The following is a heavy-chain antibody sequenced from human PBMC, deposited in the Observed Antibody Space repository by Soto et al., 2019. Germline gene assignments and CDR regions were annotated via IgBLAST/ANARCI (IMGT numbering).Heavy chain of an antibody. CDR3: ASGDSSGYYYPDAFDI. CDR1: GGTFSSYA. D-gene: IGHD3-22*01. Sequence: QVQLVQSGAEVKKPGSSVKVSCKASGGTFSSYAISWVRQAPGQGLEWMGGIIPIFGTANYAQKFQGRVTITADESTSTAYMELSILRSEDTAVYYCASGDSSGYYYPDAFDIWGQGTMVTVSS. J-gene: IGHJ3*02. CDR2: IIPIFGTA. V-gene: IGHV1-69*12.